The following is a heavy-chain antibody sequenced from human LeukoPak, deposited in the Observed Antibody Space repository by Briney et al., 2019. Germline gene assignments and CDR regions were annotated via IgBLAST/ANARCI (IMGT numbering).Heavy chain of an antibody. Sequence: PGGSLRLSCAASGFTFSSYGMHWVRQAPGKGLEWVAVIWYDGSNKYYADSVKGRFTISRDNSKNTLYLQMNSLRAEDTAVYYCARGSVREYYYYYGMDVWAKGPRSPSP. D-gene: IGHD3-10*01. CDR1: GFTFSSYG. CDR2: IWYDGSNK. V-gene: IGHV3-33*01. J-gene: IGHJ6*02. CDR3: ARGSVREYYYYYGMDV.